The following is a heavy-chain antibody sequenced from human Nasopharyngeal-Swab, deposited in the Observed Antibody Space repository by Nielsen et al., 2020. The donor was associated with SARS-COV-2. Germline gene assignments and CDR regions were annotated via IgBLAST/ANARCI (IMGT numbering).Heavy chain of an antibody. V-gene: IGHV1-69*10. Sequence: SVKVSCKASGGTFSSYAISWVRQAPGQGLEWMGGIIPTLGIANYAQKFQGRVTITADKSTSTAYMELSSLRSEDTAVYYCARVDVRDYYYYGMDVWGQGTTVTVSS. D-gene: IGHD3-10*01. CDR1: GGTFSSYA. CDR3: ARVDVRDYYYYGMDV. J-gene: IGHJ6*02. CDR2: IIPTLGIA.